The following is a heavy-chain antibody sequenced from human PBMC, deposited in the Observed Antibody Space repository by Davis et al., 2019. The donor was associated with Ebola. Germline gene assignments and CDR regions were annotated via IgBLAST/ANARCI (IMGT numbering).Heavy chain of an antibody. V-gene: IGHV4-59*12. Sequence: MPGGSLRLSCTVSGGSISSYYWSWIRQPPGKGLEWLGYIYYSGSTNYNPSLKSRVTISVDTSKNQFSLKLSSVTAADTAVYYCARGTMSSGGSYRFLYYYYGMDVWGQGTTVTVSS. D-gene: IGHD1-26*01. CDR1: GGSISSYY. CDR3: ARGTMSSGGSYRFLYYYYGMDV. CDR2: IYYSGST. J-gene: IGHJ6*02.